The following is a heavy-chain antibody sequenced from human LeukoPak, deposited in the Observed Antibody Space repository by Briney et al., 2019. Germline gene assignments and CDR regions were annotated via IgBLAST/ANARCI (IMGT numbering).Heavy chain of an antibody. CDR1: GGSFSGYY. V-gene: IGHV4-34*01. CDR2: INHSGST. Sequence: SETLSLTCAVYGGSFSGYYWSWIRQPPGKGLEWIGEINHSGSTNYNPSLKSRVTISVDTSKNQFPLKLSSVTAADTAVYYCARDAAAGTADYWGQGTLVTVSS. D-gene: IGHD6-13*01. CDR3: ARDAAAGTADY. J-gene: IGHJ4*02.